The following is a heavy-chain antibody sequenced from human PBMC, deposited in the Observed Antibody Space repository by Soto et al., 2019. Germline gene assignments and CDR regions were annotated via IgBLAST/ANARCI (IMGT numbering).Heavy chain of an antibody. CDR2: INWNSGSI. Sequence: GGSLRLSCAASGFTFDDYAMHWVRQVQGKGLEWVSGINWNSGSIGYGDSVKGRFAISRDNAKNSLHLQMNSLSAEDTAFYYCVKDESINWYSGHFRHWGQGTLVTVSS. J-gene: IGHJ1*01. CDR1: GFTFDDYA. D-gene: IGHD6-13*01. CDR3: VKDESINWYSGHFRH. V-gene: IGHV3-9*01.